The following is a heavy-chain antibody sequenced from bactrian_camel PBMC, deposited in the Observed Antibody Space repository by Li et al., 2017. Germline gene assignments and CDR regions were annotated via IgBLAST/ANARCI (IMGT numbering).Heavy chain of an antibody. V-gene: IGHV3S53*01. CDR1: VNMSRAC. CDR2: ISSDGST. D-gene: IGHD5*01. J-gene: IGHJ4*01. Sequence: HVQLVESGGGLVQPGGSLRLSCVTSVNMSRACMGWLRQAPGNECELVSSISSDGSTYYADSVKGRVTISKASAKDTLYLQMNNLKPEDTGVYYCAADSPTARADVRTLYDMYLGQGTQVTVS. CDR3: AADSPTARADVRTLYDMY.